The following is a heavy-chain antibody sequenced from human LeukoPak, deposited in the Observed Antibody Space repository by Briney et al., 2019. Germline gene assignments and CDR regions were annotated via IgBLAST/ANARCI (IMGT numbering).Heavy chain of an antibody. CDR2: IFYSGTT. CDR3: ARSNSYGPGTHYLHH. Sequence: SETLSLTCTVSGGFVSSSNYYWGWIRHPPGKGLEWIGSIFYSGTTHYNPSLKSRVTVSVASLKNQFFLNLTSATATDTAVYYCARSNSYGPGTHYLHHWGQGTLVTVSS. D-gene: IGHD3-10*01. CDR1: GGFVSSSNYY. V-gene: IGHV4-39*07. J-gene: IGHJ4*02.